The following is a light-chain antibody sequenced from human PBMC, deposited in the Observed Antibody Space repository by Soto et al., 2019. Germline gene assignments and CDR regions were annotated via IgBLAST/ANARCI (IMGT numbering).Light chain of an antibody. CDR1: SNDVGGYKY. CDR2: EVN. J-gene: IGLJ1*01. Sequence: QSVLTQPASVSGAPGQSITISCTGTSNDVGGYKYVSWYQQRPGTAPKLIMFEVNNRPSGVSDRFSGSRSANTASLTIFGLQAQDEADYYCSSYSSNNILSYVFGTGTKLTVL. V-gene: IGLV2-14*03. CDR3: SSYSSNNILSYV.